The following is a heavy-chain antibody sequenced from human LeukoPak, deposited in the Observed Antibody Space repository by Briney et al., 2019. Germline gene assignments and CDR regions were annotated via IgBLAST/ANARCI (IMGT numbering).Heavy chain of an antibody. J-gene: IGHJ5*02. CDR2: IYYSGST. CDR3: ARHIVVVPAAISDWFDP. CDR1: GGSISSSSYY. D-gene: IGHD2-2*01. V-gene: IGHV4-39*01. Sequence: SETLSLTCTVSGGSISSSSYYWGWIRRPPGKGLEWIGSIYYSGSTYYNPSLKSRVTISVDTSKNQFSLKLSSVTAADTAVYYCARHIVVVPAAISDWFDPWGQGTLVTVSS.